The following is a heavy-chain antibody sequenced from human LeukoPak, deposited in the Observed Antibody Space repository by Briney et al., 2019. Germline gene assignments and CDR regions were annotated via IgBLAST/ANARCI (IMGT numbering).Heavy chain of an antibody. CDR2: IWYDGTNK. J-gene: IGHJ3*02. CDR3: SREYCRGGTCTEAFDI. V-gene: IGHV3-33*01. D-gene: IGHD2-15*01. Sequence: GGSLRLSCAASGFTFSSYDMHWVRQAPGKGLEWVAVIWYDGTNKYYVDSVKGRFTISRDNSKNTLSLQMNSLRAEDTAVYYCSREYCRGGTCTEAFDIWGQGTMVTVSS. CDR1: GFTFSSYD.